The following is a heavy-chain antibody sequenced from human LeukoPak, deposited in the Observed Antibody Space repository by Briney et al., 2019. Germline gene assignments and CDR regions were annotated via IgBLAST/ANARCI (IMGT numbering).Heavy chain of an antibody. CDR2: IYYSGST. CDR3: ARGDDILTGYYNFDY. CDR1: GGSISSSSYY. V-gene: IGHV4-39*01. D-gene: IGHD3-9*01. Sequence: SETLSLTCTVSGGSISSSSYYWGWLRQPPGKGLEWIGSIYYSGSTYYNPSLKRRVTISVDTSKNQFSLKLSSVTAADTAVYYCARGDDILTGYYNFDYWGQGTLVTVSS. J-gene: IGHJ4*02.